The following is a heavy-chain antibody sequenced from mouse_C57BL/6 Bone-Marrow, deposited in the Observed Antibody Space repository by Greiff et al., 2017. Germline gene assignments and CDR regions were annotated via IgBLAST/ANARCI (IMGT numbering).Heavy chain of an antibody. CDR2: IWSGGST. Sequence: QVQLKQSGPGLVQPSQSLSITCTVSGFSLTSYGVHWVRQSPGKGLEWLGVIWSGGSTDYNAAFIYRMSISKDNPTSQVFFKMNSQQADDTAIYYCARKGYGNYAFGYWGQGTTLTVAS. CDR3: ARKGYGNYAFGY. V-gene: IGHV2-2*01. J-gene: IGHJ2*01. D-gene: IGHD2-1*01. CDR1: GFSLTSYG.